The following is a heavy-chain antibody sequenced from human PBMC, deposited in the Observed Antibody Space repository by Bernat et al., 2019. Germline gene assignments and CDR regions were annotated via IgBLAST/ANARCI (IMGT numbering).Heavy chain of an antibody. CDR3: ANSSKYSQSRWGLNFDY. CDR2: IIGSGGRT. V-gene: IGHV3-23*01. CDR1: GFTFSSYA. D-gene: IGHD6-6*01. Sequence: EVQLLESGGGLVQPGGSLRLSCAASGFTFSSYAMSWVRQAPGKGLEWVSAIIGSGGRTYYADSVKGRFTISRDNSKNTLYLQMNSLRAEDTAVYYCANSSKYSQSRWGLNFDYWGQGTLVTVSS. J-gene: IGHJ4*02.